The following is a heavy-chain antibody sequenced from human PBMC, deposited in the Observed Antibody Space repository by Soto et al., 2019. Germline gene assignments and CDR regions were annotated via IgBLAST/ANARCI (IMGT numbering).Heavy chain of an antibody. CDR2: IYYSGST. J-gene: IGHJ6*02. CDR1: GGSISSYY. Sequence: TSETLSLTCTVSGGSISSYYWSWIRQPPGKGLEWIGYIYYSGSTNYNPSLKSRVTISVDTSKNQFSLKLSSVTAADTAVYYCARVLAAGYYYYGLGSYGMDVWGQGTTVTVSS. D-gene: IGHD6-13*01. CDR3: ARVLAAGYYYYGLGSYGMDV. V-gene: IGHV4-59*01.